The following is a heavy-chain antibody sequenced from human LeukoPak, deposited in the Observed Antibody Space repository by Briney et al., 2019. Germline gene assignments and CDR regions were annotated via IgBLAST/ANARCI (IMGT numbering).Heavy chain of an antibody. Sequence: GRSMTLSCAASGSTFSSYDMHCVSQATGKGMEWVSAIGTAGDTYYPGSVKGRFTISRANAKNSLYLQMNSLRAGDTAVYYCARGGYSSGWYYFDYWGQGTLVTVSS. D-gene: IGHD6-19*01. J-gene: IGHJ4*02. CDR1: GSTFSSYD. CDR3: ARGGYSSGWYYFDY. V-gene: IGHV3-13*01. CDR2: IGTAGDT.